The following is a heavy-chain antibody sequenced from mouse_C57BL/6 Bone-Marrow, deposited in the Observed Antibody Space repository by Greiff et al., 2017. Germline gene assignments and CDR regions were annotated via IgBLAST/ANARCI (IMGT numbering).Heavy chain of an antibody. V-gene: IGHV5-12*01. Sequence: EVHLVESGGGLVQPGGSLKLSCAASGFTFSDYYMYWVRQTPEKRLEWVAYLSNGGGSTYYPDTVKGRFTISRDNAKNTLYLQMSRLKSEDTAMYYCARGGIYYDYGDFDYWGQGTTLTVSS. CDR2: LSNGGGST. J-gene: IGHJ2*01. CDR3: ARGGIYYDYGDFDY. CDR1: GFTFSDYY. D-gene: IGHD2-4*01.